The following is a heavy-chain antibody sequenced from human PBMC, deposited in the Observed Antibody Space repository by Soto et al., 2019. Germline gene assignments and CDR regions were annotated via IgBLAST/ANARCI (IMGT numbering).Heavy chain of an antibody. J-gene: IGHJ4*02. CDR3: ASEGD. Sequence: QVQLVESGGGVVQPGRSLRLSCAAPGFTFSSYAMHWVRQAPGKGLEWVAVISYDGGNKYYADSVKGRFTISRDNSKNTLYLQMNSLRAEDTAVYYCASEGDWGQGTLVTVSS. CDR1: GFTFSSYA. V-gene: IGHV3-30-3*01. CDR2: ISYDGGNK.